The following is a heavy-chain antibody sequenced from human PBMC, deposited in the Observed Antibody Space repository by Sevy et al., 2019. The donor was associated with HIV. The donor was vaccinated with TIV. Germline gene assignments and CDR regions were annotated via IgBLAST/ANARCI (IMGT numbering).Heavy chain of an antibody. D-gene: IGHD1-26*01. Sequence: GGSLRLSCAASGFSVGSYSMNWVRQAPGKGLEWVSFISFTTNNTYYVDSVKGRFTISRDNAKNSVYLQLNSLRAEDTAVYYCSSGWGYWGQGTLVTVSS. J-gene: IGHJ4*02. CDR2: ISFTTNNT. V-gene: IGHV3-21*01. CDR3: SSGWGY. CDR1: GFSVGSYS.